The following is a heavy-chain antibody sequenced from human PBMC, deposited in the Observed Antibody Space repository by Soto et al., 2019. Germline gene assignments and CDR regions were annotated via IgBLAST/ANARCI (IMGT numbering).Heavy chain of an antibody. CDR2: IWYDGSNK. CDR1: GFTFSSYG. J-gene: IGHJ6*02. D-gene: IGHD2-2*01. CDR3: ARESVVPNYGMDV. Sequence: GGSLRLSCAASGFTFSSYGMHWVRQAPGKGLEWVAVIWYDGSNKYYADSVKGRFTISRDNSKNTLYLQMNSLRAEDTAVYYCARESVVPNYGMDVWGQGTTVTVSS. V-gene: IGHV3-33*01.